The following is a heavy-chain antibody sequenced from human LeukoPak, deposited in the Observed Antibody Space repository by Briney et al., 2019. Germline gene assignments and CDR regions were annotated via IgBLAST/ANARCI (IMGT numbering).Heavy chain of an antibody. D-gene: IGHD1-26*01. CDR2: IIPIFGTA. J-gene: IGHJ6*04. Sequence: PRASVKVSCKASGGTFSSYAISWVRQAPGRGLEWMGGIIPIFGTANYAQKFQGRVTITADESTSTAYMELSSLRSEDTAVYYCASPRQYSGYDYHGMDVWGKGTTVTVSS. V-gene: IGHV1-69*13. CDR3: ASPRQYSGYDYHGMDV. CDR1: GGTFSSYA.